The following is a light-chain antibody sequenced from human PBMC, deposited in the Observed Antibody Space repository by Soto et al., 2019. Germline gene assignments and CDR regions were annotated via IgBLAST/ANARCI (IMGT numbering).Light chain of an antibody. Sequence: DIQMTQSPSSLSASVGDRVTITCRASEGISNDLGWYQQKPGKAPKRLIYSASSLQSGVPSRFSGSGSGAEFTLRISRLQPEDFPTYDCLPHNSFPFTVGPGTKVYFK. CDR2: SAS. J-gene: IGKJ3*01. CDR1: EGISND. V-gene: IGKV1-17*01. CDR3: LPHNSFPFT.